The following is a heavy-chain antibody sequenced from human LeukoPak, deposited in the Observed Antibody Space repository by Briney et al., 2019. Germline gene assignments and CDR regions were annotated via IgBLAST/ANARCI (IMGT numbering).Heavy chain of an antibody. CDR2: IYYSGST. Sequence: PSETLSLTCTVSDGXISSSSYYWAWIRQPPGKGLEWIGSIYYSGSTYYNPSLKSRVTISVDTSKNQFSLKLSSVTAADTAVYYCARHIPGYCSGGSCYEFYDWFDPWGQGTLVTVSS. D-gene: IGHD2-15*01. J-gene: IGHJ5*02. V-gene: IGHV4-39*01. CDR1: DGXISSSSYY. CDR3: ARHIPGYCSGGSCYEFYDWFDP.